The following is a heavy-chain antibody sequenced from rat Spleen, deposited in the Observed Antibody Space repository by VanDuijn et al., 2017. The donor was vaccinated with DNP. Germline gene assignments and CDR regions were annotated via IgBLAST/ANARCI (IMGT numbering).Heavy chain of an antibody. CDR3: ARGHDVYYGLLPD. CDR1: GFTFSDYY. CDR2: ITTSGNRT. J-gene: IGHJ3*01. Sequence: EVQLVESGGDLVQPGRSLKLFCAASGFTFSDYYMAWVRQAPKKGLEWVATITTSGNRTYYPDSVKGRFTISRDNAKSSLYLQMNSLESEDTTTYYCARGHDVYYGLLPDWGQGTLVTVSS. D-gene: IGHD1-6*01. V-gene: IGHV5-7*01.